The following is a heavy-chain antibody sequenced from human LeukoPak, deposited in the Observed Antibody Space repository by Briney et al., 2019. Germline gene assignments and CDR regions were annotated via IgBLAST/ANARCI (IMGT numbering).Heavy chain of an antibody. J-gene: IGHJ6*03. V-gene: IGHV4-61*02. D-gene: IGHD3-22*01. CDR2: IYTSGST. CDR3: ARAIGGDMDV. Sequence: SQTLSLTCTVSGGSISSGDYYWSWIRQPPGKGLEWIGRIYTSGSTNYNPSLKGRVTMSVDTSKNQFSLKLSSVTAADTAVYYCARAIGGDMDVWGKGTTVTVSS. CDR1: GGSISSGDYY.